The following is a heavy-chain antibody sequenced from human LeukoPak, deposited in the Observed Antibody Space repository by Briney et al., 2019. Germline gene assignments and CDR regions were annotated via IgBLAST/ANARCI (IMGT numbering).Heavy chain of an antibody. J-gene: IGHJ5*02. CDR1: GGSISSYH. CDR3: ARDRLMVYAGPWFDP. V-gene: IGHV4-4*07. CDR2: VYTSGST. D-gene: IGHD2-8*01. Sequence: PSGTLSLTCTVSGGSISSYHWSWIRQPAGKGLEWIGRVYTSGSTNYNPSLKSRVTMSVDTSKEQLSLKLSSVTAADTAVYYCARDRLMVYAGPWFDPWGQGTLVTVSS.